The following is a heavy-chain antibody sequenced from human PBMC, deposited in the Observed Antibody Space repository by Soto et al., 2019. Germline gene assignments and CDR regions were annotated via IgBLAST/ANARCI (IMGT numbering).Heavy chain of an antibody. CDR3: AREMVVPAAPGDYYYYGMDV. V-gene: IGHV3-33*01. J-gene: IGHJ6*02. CDR2: IWYDGSNK. CDR1: GFTFSSYG. D-gene: IGHD2-2*01. Sequence: GGSLRLSCAASGFTFSSYGMHWVRQAPGKGLEWVAVIWYDGSNKYYADSVKGRFTISRDNSKNTLYLQMNSLRAEDTAVYYCAREMVVPAAPGDYYYYGMDVWGQGTTVTVS.